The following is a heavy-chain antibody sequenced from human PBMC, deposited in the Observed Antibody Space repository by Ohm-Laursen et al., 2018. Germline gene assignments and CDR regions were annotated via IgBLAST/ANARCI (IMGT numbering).Heavy chain of an antibody. J-gene: IGHJ4*02. CDR1: GFTFSRYG. V-gene: IGHV3-33*01. CDR2: IWNDGSNQ. CDR3: ARDPVRGLTDY. D-gene: IGHD3-16*01. Sequence: SLRLSCAASGFTFSRYGMHWVRQAPGKGLEWVAVIWNDGSNQYYADSVKGRFTISRDNAKNSLYLQMNSLRAEDTAVYHCARDPVRGLTDYWGQGTLVTVSS.